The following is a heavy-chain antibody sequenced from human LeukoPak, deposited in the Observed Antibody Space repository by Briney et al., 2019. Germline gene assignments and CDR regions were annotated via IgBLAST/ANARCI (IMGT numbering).Heavy chain of an antibody. J-gene: IGHJ4*02. Sequence: PGGSLRLSCTASGFTFSTYAMGWVRQAPGKGLEWVSYISSSSSTIYYADSVKGRFTISRDNAKNSLYLQMNSLRAEDTAVYYCARDSKDIVVVVAATPFDYWGQGTLVTVSS. CDR1: GFTFSTYA. D-gene: IGHD2-15*01. CDR2: ISSSSSTI. CDR3: ARDSKDIVVVVAATPFDY. V-gene: IGHV3-48*01.